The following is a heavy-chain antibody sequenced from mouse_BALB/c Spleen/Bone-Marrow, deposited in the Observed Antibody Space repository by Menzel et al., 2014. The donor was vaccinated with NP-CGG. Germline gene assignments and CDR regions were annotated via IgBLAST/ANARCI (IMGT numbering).Heavy chain of an antibody. Sequence: QVQLKQSGPELVKPGALVKISCKASGFTFRSYDINWVKQRPGQGLEWIGWIYPGDGSTKYNEKFKGKATLTADKSSSTAYMQLSSLTSDNSAVYFCARSGDSSGYGSAYWGQGTLVTVSA. V-gene: IGHV1S56*01. CDR3: ARSGDSSGYGSAY. J-gene: IGHJ3*01. CDR1: GFTFRSYD. CDR2: IYPGDGST. D-gene: IGHD3-2*01.